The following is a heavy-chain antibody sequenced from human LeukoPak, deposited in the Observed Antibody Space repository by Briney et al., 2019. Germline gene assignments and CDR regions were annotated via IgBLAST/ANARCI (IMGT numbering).Heavy chain of an antibody. D-gene: IGHD2-21*02. CDR3: ARSGRDWGFDY. J-gene: IGHJ4*02. Sequence: GESLKISFKGSGYTFTSYWIGWVRQMPGKGLEWIRIIYPGDSDTRYSPSFQGQVTMSADKSISTAYLQWSSLKASDTAMYYCARSGRDWGFDYWGQGTLVTVSS. CDR1: GYTFTSYW. CDR2: IYPGDSDT. V-gene: IGHV5-51*01.